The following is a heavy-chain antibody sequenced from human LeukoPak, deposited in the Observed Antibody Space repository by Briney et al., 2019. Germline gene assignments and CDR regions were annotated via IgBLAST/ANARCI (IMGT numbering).Heavy chain of an antibody. V-gene: IGHV4-4*07. J-gene: IGHJ4*02. CDR3: ARGGYYAKIDY. Sequence: PSETLSLTCTVSGDSISSFYWTWIRQPAEKGLEWIGRIFTSGSTNYSPSLKSRVTMSVDTSKNQFSLKLSSVTAADTAVYYCARGGYYAKIDYWGQGTLVTVSS. CDR1: GDSISSFY. D-gene: IGHD3-10*01. CDR2: IFTSGST.